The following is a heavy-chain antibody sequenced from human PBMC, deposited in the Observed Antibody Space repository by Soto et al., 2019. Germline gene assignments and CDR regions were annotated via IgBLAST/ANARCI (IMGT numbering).Heavy chain of an antibody. CDR1: GDSISSINW. CDR2: VYHTGTT. D-gene: IGHD2-2*02. V-gene: IGHV4-4*02. J-gene: IGHJ5*01. Sequence: QVQLQESGPGLVKPSGTLSLTCDVSGDSISSINWWIWVRQPPGKGLQWIGDVYHTGTTNYNPSLKSRVTISVAKSQTPFSPYVPSVTAADTAVYYCARSSGFSAISVLDTWGQGALVTVSS. CDR3: ARSSGFSAISVLDT.